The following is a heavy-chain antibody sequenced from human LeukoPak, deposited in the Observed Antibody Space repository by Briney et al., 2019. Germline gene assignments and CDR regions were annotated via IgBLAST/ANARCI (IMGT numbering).Heavy chain of an antibody. Sequence: PGGSLRLSCAASGFTFSSSTMNWVRRAPGKGLEWVSSISSSSDYIYYADSVKGRFTISRDNAKNSPYLQMNSLRAEDTAVYYCVRIPNSANFPNWFDPWGQGTLVTVSS. D-gene: IGHD4/OR15-4a*01. J-gene: IGHJ5*02. CDR3: VRIPNSANFPNWFDP. CDR2: ISSSSDYI. CDR1: GFTFSSST. V-gene: IGHV3-21*01.